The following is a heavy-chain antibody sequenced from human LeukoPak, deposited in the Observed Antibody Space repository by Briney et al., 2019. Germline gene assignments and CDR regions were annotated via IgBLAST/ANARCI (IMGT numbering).Heavy chain of an antibody. CDR2: IFHTGHT. CDR3: ARGFYGAGSHFDY. V-gene: IGHV4-30-2*01. Sequence: SETLSLTCAVSGGSISSGDFPWSWIRQPPGKGLEWIGCIFHTGHTSYNPSLKSRVTISVDMSKNQLSLRLTSVTAADTAVYYCARGFYGAGSHFDYWGQGTLVTVSS. J-gene: IGHJ4*02. CDR1: GGSISSGDFP. D-gene: IGHD3-10*01.